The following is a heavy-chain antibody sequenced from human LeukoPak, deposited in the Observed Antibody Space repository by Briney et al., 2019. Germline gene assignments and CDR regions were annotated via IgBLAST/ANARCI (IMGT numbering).Heavy chain of an antibody. CDR1: GFTFSSYA. CDR3: ARASSPIYCTNGVCYQPSPYYFDY. CDR2: ISYDGSNK. J-gene: IGHJ4*02. D-gene: IGHD2-8*01. Sequence: GGSLRLSCAASGFTFSSYAMHWVRQAPGKGLEWVAVISYDGSNKYYADSVKGRFTISRDNSKNTLYLQMNSLRAEDTAVYYCARASSPIYCTNGVCYQPSPYYFDYWGQGTLVTVSS. V-gene: IGHV3-30-3*01.